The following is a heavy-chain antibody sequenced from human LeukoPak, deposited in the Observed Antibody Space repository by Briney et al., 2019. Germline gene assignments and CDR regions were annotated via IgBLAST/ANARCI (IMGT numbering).Heavy chain of an antibody. CDR1: GFTFSNYA. D-gene: IGHD2-21*02. CDR2: ISGSGT. J-gene: IGHJ4*02. Sequence: GGSLRLSCAASGFTFSNYAMTWVRQAPGKGLEWVSSISGSGTYYADSVKGRFTISRDNSKNTLYLQMNSLRAEDTALYYCAKHAGDYYFNYWGQGTLVTVSS. V-gene: IGHV3-23*01. CDR3: AKHAGDYYFNY.